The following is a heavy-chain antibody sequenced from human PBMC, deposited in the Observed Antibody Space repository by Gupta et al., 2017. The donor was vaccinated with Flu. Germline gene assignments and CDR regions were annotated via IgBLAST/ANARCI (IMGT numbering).Heavy chain of an antibody. CDR2: VSYDGSQN. V-gene: IGHV3-30*18. CDR1: GFTFGTYG. CDR3: VKDRVRRSSGYGMDI. D-gene: IGHD2-2*01. Sequence: QVQLVDSGGGVVQPGRSLRLSCAASGFTFGTYGMYWVRQAPGKGLEWVADVSYDGSQNNYADSVKGRFTISRDNAKSTLYLEMNSLRSEDTALYYCVKDRVRRSSGYGMDIWGQGTTVTVSS. J-gene: IGHJ6*02.